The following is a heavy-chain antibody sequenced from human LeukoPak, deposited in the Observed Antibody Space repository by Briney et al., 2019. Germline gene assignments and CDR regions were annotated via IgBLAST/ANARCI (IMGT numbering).Heavy chain of an antibody. CDR2: ISYDGSNK. V-gene: IGHV3-30*18. D-gene: IGHD3-22*01. CDR1: GFIFSNYG. CDR3: AKAPKYYDSSGPPV. J-gene: IGHJ4*02. Sequence: GRSLRLSCAASGFIFSNYGMHWVRQAPGKGLEWVAVISYDGSNKYYADSVKGRFTISRDNSKNTLYLQMNSLRAEDTAVYYCAKAPKYYDSSGPPVWGQGTLVTVSS.